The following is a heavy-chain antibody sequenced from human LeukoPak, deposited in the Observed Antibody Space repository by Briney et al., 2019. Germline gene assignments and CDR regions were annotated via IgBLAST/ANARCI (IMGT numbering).Heavy chain of an antibody. CDR3: ARDAKRKYSSSWYGGTFDY. CDR1: GFTFRDYY. Sequence: PGGFLRLSCAASGFTFRDYYMSWIRQAPGKGREGVSYISSSRSYTNYADSVKGRFTISRDNAKNALYLQMNSLRAEDTAVYYCARDAKRKYSSSWYGGTFDYWGQGTLVTVSS. D-gene: IGHD6-13*01. J-gene: IGHJ4*02. CDR2: ISSSRSYT. V-gene: IGHV3-11*05.